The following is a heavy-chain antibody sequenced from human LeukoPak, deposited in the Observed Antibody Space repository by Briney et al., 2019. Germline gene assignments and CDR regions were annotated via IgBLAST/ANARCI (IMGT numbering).Heavy chain of an antibody. J-gene: IGHJ4*02. Sequence: PGGSLRLSCAASRFIFSHYGMHWVRQAPGKGLEWVAVIQNDASTENFADSAKGRFTISRDNSKNTVFLQMNSLRVEDTAVYYCARELSQIVWGGLDYGGQGTPVSVSS. CDR2: IQNDASTE. D-gene: IGHD2-21*01. V-gene: IGHV3-33*02. CDR3: ARELSQIVWGGLDY. CDR1: RFIFSHYG.